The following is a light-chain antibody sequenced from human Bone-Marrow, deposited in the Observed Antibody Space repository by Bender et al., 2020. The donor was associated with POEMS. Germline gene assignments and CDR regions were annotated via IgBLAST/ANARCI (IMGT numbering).Light chain of an antibody. CDR1: SSNTGSGYD. CDR3: CSYVRDRGV. CDR2: EGS. V-gene: IGLV1-40*01. Sequence: QSVLTQPPSVSGAPGQRVTISCTGSSSNTGSGYDINWYQHLPGTAPKLMIYEGSKRPSGISNRFSGTKSGNTASLTISGLQAEDEADFYCCSYVRDRGVFGPGTKVTVL. J-gene: IGLJ1*01.